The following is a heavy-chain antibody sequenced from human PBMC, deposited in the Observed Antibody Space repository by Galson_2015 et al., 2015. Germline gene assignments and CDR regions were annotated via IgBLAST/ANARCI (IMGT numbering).Heavy chain of an antibody. CDR2: ISYDGSNK. CDR3: AKDLNQLLLYRAGGHFDY. Sequence: SLRLSCAASGFTFSSYGMHWVRQAPGKGLEWVAVISYDGSNKYYADSVQGRFTSSRDNSKNTLYLQMNSLRAEDTAVYYCAKDLNQLLLYRAGGHFDYWGQGTLVTVSS. V-gene: IGHV3-30*18. D-gene: IGHD2-2*02. CDR1: GFTFSSYG. J-gene: IGHJ4*02.